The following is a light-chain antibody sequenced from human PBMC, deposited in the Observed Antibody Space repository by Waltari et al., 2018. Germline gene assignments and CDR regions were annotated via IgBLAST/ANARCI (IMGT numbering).Light chain of an antibody. Sequence: EIVMTQSPATMSVYPGETATLSCRASQSVSSNVAWYQKKPGQAPRLLIYDASTRATSIPAKFRGSGSVTEFTLTISSLQSEDFAVYCCQQYNRWPPITFGHGTRLEIK. V-gene: IGKV3-15*01. J-gene: IGKJ5*01. CDR2: DAS. CDR1: QSVSSN. CDR3: QQYNRWPPIT.